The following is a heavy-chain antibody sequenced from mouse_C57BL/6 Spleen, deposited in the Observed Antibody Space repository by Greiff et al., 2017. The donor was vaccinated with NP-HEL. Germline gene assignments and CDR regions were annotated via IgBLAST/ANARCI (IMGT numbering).Heavy chain of an antibody. V-gene: IGHV1-72*01. D-gene: IGHD1-1*01. Sequence: QVQLKQPGAELVKPGASVKLSCKASGYTFTSYWMHWVKQRPGRGLEWIGRIDPNSGGTKYNEKFKSKATLTVDKPSSTAYMQLSSLTSEDSAVYYCASPASIYYYGRAAWFAYWGQGTLVTVSA. CDR3: ASPASIYYYGRAAWFAY. CDR1: GYTFTSYW. CDR2: IDPNSGGT. J-gene: IGHJ3*01.